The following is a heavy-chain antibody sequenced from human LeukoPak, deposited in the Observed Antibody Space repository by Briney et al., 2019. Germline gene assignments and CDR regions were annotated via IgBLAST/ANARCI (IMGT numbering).Heavy chain of an antibody. V-gene: IGHV3-23*01. D-gene: IGHD3-9*01. CDR1: GFTFSNAG. CDR3: AKDYDILTGDAFDI. CDR2: ISGSGGST. Sequence: GGSLRLSCAASGFTFSNAGMSWVRQAPGKGLEWVSAISGSGGSTYYADSVKGRFTISRDNSKNTLYLQMNSLRAEDTAVYYCAKDYDILTGDAFDIWGQGTMVTVSS. J-gene: IGHJ3*02.